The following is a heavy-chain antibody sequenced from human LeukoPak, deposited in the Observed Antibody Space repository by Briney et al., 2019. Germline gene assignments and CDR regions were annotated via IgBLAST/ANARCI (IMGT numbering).Heavy chain of an antibody. V-gene: IGHV4-4*07. CDR3: EREGAYFHPPYAFDI. CDR2: IYTSGST. CDR1: GGSISSYY. D-gene: IGHD2-21*01. J-gene: IGHJ3*02. Sequence: SETLSLTCTVAGGSISSYYWSWIRQPAGKGLEWIGRIYTSGSTNYNPSLKSRVTMSVDTSKNQFSLKLSSVTAADTAVYYCEREGAYFHPPYAFDIWGQGTMVTVSS.